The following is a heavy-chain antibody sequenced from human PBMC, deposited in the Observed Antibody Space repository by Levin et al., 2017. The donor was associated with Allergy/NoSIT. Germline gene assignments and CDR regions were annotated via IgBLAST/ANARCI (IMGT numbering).Heavy chain of an antibody. CDR1: GYTFTSYD. Sequence: EASVKVSCKASGYTFTSYDINWVRQATGQGLEWMGWMNPNSGNTGYAQKFQGRVTMTRNTSISTAYMELSSLRSEDTAVYYCARGSSSKLYYDFWSGYSPDAFDIWGQGTMVTVSS. CDR3: ARGSSSKLYYDFWSGYSPDAFDI. CDR2: MNPNSGNT. J-gene: IGHJ3*02. D-gene: IGHD3-3*01. V-gene: IGHV1-8*01.